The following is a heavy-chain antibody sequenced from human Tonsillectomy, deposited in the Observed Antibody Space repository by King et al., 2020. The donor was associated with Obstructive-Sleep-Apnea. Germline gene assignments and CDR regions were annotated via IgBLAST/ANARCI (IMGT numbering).Heavy chain of an antibody. CDR2: IYPGDSDT. D-gene: IGHD2-15*01. CDR1: GYSFTSYW. V-gene: IGHV5-51*01. CDR3: ARPVGGCSGGSCYSISEFDP. Sequence: VQLVQSGAEVKKPGESLKISCKGSGYSFTSYWIGWVRQMPGKGLEWMGIIYPGDSDTRYSPSFQGQVTISADKSISTAYLQWSSLKASATAMYYCARPVGGCSGGSCYSISEFDPWGQGTLVTVSS. J-gene: IGHJ5*02.